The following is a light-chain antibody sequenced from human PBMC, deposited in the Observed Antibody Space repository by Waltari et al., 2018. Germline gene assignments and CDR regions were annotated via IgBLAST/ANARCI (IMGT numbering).Light chain of an antibody. CDR2: HAS. CDR1: QSIGSS. Sequence: TVVTQSPVTLSVSPGERATLSCRPTQSIGSSLAWYQQKPGQAPRLLIYHASTRATGIPARFSGSGSETEFTFTISSLQSEDFAVYYCQQYNNWPPGTFGQGTKVEV. J-gene: IGKJ1*01. V-gene: IGKV3-15*01. CDR3: QQYNNWPPGT.